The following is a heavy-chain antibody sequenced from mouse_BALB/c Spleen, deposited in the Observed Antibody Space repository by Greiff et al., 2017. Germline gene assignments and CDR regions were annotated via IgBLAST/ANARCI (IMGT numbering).Heavy chain of an antibody. D-gene: IGHD1-1*01. CDR3: AREASYYGSSYWFAY. CDR2: INPYNDGT. CDR1: GYTFTSYV. V-gene: IGHV1-14*01. J-gene: IGHJ3*01. Sequence: EVKLQESGPELVKPGASVKMSCKASGYTFTSYVMHWVKQKPGQGLEWIGYINPYNDGTKYNEKFKGKATLTSDKSSSTAYMELSSLTSEDSAVYYCAREASYYGSSYWFAYWGQGTLVTVSA.